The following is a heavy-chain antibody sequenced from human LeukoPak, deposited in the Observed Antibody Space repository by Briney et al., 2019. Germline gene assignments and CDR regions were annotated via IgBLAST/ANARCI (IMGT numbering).Heavy chain of an antibody. Sequence: GASLRLSCAASGFTFSSYAMSWVRQAPGKGLERVSAISGSGGSTYYADSVKGRFTISRDNSKNTLYLQMNSLRAEDTAVYYCAKDHFADYGDYVGFFGYWGQGTLVTVSS. D-gene: IGHD4-17*01. CDR2: ISGSGGST. J-gene: IGHJ4*02. CDR1: GFTFSSYA. CDR3: AKDHFADYGDYVGFFGY. V-gene: IGHV3-23*01.